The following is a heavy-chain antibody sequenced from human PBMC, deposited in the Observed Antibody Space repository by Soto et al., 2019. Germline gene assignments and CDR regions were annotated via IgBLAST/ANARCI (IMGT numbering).Heavy chain of an antibody. Sequence: EVRLSESGGGLVQPGGSLRLSCEASEFTFSRYALIWVRQAPGKGLEWVSTIRGSGDSTFYAASVKGRFTVSRDNSENTLYLQMKSLRAEDTDLYDWAKDQGNASNTFDLWGQGNVVTVSS. D-gene: IGHD2-2*01. V-gene: IGHV3-23*01. J-gene: IGHJ4*02. CDR2: IRGSGDST. CDR1: EFTFSRYA. CDR3: AKDQGNASNTFDL.